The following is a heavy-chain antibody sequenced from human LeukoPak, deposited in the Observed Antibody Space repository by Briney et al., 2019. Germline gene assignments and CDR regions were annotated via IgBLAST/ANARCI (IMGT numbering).Heavy chain of an antibody. V-gene: IGHV4-59*01. J-gene: IGHJ4*02. CDR3: ARGSSGYSYGDEY. D-gene: IGHD5-18*01. Sequence: SETLSLTCTVSGGSISSYYWSWIRQPPGKGLEWIGYIYYSGSTNYNPSLKSRVTISVDTSKNQFSLKLSSVTAADTAVYYCARGSSGYSYGDEYWGQGTLVTVSS. CDR2: IYYSGST. CDR1: GGSISSYY.